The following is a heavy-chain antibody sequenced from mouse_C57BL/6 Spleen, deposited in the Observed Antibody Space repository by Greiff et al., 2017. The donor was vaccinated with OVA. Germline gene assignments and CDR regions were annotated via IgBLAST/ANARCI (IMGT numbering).Heavy chain of an antibody. CDR1: GYTFTSYW. CDR3: ARWEVGRYYCDY. V-gene: IGHV1-69*01. J-gene: IGHJ2*01. D-gene: IGHD4-1*01. Sequence: QVQLKQPGAELVMPGASVKLSCKASGYTFTSYWMHWVKQRPGQGLEWIGEIDPSDSYTNYNQKFKGKSTLTVDKSSSTAYMQLSSLTSEDSAVYYCARWEVGRYYCDYWGQGTTLTVSS. CDR2: IDPSDSYT.